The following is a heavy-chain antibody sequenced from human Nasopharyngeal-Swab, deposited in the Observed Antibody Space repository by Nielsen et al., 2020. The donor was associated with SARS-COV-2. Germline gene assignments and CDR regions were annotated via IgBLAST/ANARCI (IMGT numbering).Heavy chain of an antibody. CDR2: IYYSGST. V-gene: IGHV4-39*01. CDR3: ARRKREEVRGVRYYFDC. Sequence: WIRQPPGKGLEWIGSIYYSGSTYYNPSLKSRVTISVDTSKNQFSLKLSSVTAADTAVYYCARRKREEVRGVRYYFDCWGQGTLVTVSS. D-gene: IGHD3-10*01. J-gene: IGHJ4*02.